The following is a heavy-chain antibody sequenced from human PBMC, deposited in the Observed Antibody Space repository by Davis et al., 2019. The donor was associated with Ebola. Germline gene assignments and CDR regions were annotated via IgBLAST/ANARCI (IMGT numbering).Heavy chain of an antibody. CDR2: IYYSGST. CDR1: GGSISRGGSY. V-gene: IGHV4-31*03. D-gene: IGHD3-22*01. J-gene: IGHJ6*03. Sequence: PSETLSLTCTVSGGSISRGGSYRTWLSQHPGKGLEWIWYIYYSGSTYYKPSLKSRVTISLDTSKNQFSLNLYSVTAADTAVYYCARDLRYDSSGYDYYFYMDVWGKGTTVTVSS. CDR3: ARDLRYDSSGYDYYFYMDV.